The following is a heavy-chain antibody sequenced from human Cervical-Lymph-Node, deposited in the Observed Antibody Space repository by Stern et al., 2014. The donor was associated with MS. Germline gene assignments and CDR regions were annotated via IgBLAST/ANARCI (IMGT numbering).Heavy chain of an antibody. Sequence: VQLVQSGGAVVQPGRSLRLSCAASGYGMHWVRQAPGKGLEWVTVISYDGNHKYYAASVKGRFTISRDNSKNTLHLQMNSVTPDDTAIYYCARDYEDTSMLFDHWGQGTLVTVSS. J-gene: IGHJ4*02. V-gene: IGHV3-30*03. CDR3: ARDYEDTSMLFDH. CDR2: ISYDGNHK. CDR1: GYG. D-gene: IGHD2-8*01.